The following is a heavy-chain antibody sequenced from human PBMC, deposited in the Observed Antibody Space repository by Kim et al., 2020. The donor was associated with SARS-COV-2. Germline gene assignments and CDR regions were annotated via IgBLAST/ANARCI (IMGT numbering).Heavy chain of an antibody. CDR1: GGSFSDYY. J-gene: IGHJ5*02. V-gene: IGHV4-34*01. CDR3: ANRGDSSGCYQNWFDP. D-gene: IGHD3-22*01. CDR2: VNHRGST. Sequence: SETLSLTCGVYGGSFSDYYWSWIRQPPGKGLEWIGEVNHRGSTNYNPSLKSQVIISIDTSKNQFSLKLNSVTAADTAVYYCANRGDSSGCYQNWFDPWRQGTLVTVSS.